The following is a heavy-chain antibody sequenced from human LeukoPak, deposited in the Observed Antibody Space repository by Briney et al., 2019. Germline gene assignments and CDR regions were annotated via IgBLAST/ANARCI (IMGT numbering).Heavy chain of an antibody. Sequence: SVKVSCKASGGTFSSYAISWVRQAPGQGLEWMGGIIPIFGTANYAQKFQGRVTITTDESTSTAYMELSSLRSEDTAVYYCARGGEVGDGCSSTSCYYYMDVWGKGTTVTVSS. CDR3: ARGGEVGDGCSSTSCYYYMDV. CDR2: IIPIFGTA. V-gene: IGHV1-69*05. CDR1: GGTFSSYA. J-gene: IGHJ6*03. D-gene: IGHD2-2*01.